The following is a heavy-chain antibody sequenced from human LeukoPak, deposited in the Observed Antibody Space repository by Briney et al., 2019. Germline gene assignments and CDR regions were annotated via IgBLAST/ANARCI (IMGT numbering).Heavy chain of an antibody. V-gene: IGHV3-30*04. D-gene: IGHD5-24*01. CDR2: ISYDGSNK. Sequence: GGSLRLSCAASGFTFSSYAMHWVRQAPGKGLEWVAVISYDGSNKYYADPVKGRFTISRDNSKNTLYLQMNSLRAEDTAVYYCARDRAMATIRVLDYWGQGTLVTVSS. CDR1: GFTFSSYA. J-gene: IGHJ4*02. CDR3: ARDRAMATIRVLDY.